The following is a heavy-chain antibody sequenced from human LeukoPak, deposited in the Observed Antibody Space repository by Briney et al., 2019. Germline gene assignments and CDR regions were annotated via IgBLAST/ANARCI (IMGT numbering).Heavy chain of an antibody. Sequence: PSQTLSLTCTVSGGSISSGDYYWSWIRQPPGKGLEWIGYIYYSGSTYYNPSLKSRVIIIVDTSKNQFSLKLSSVTAADTAVYYCARVGGSYPPRYFDYWGQGTLVTVSP. V-gene: IGHV4-30-4*01. D-gene: IGHD3-16*01. CDR2: IYYSGST. CDR3: ARVGGSYPPRYFDY. CDR1: GGSISSGDYY. J-gene: IGHJ4*02.